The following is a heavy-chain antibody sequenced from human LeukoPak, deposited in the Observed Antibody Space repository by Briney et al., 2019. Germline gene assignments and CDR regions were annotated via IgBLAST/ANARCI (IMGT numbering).Heavy chain of an antibody. CDR2: LGDSGGSR. CDR3: ATLVSSSSAY. Sequence: PGGSLRLSCAASGFTFSNYAMSWVRQAPGKGLEWVSALGDSGGSRYYADSAKGRFTISRDNSKNTVYLQMNSLGAEDTAVYYCATLVSSSSAYWGQGTLVTVSS. CDR1: GFTFSNYA. J-gene: IGHJ4*02. D-gene: IGHD6-6*01. V-gene: IGHV3-23*01.